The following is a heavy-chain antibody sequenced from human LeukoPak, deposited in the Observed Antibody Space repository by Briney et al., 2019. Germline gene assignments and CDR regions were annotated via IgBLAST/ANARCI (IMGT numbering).Heavy chain of an antibody. CDR1: GFTVSSDY. D-gene: IGHD5-18*01. V-gene: IGHV3-66*01. Sequence: PGGSLRLSCAASGFTVSSDYMSWVRQAPGKGLEWVSVIYSGGSTYYADSVKGRFTISRDNSKNTLYLQMNSLRAEDTAVYYCAKDRSFSGYSSAYADYWGQGTLVTVSS. J-gene: IGHJ4*02. CDR3: AKDRSFSGYSSAYADY. CDR2: IYSGGST.